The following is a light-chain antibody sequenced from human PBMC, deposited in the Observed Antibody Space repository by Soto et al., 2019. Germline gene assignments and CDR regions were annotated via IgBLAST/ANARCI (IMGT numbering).Light chain of an antibody. Sequence: ERVPTQSPSTQCKSPGESATLSCRDSQSLSSSSLAWYQQKPGQAPRLLISGASSRAADIPDRFSGSGSGTDFTLTINRLEPEDFAVYYCQQYGSSPRTFGQGTKVDIK. CDR2: GAS. CDR1: QSLSSSS. J-gene: IGKJ1*01. CDR3: QQYGSSPRT. V-gene: IGKV3-20*01.